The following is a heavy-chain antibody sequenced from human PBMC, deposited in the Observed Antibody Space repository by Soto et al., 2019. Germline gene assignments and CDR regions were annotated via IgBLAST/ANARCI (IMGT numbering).Heavy chain of an antibody. CDR1: GYTFTSYG. J-gene: IGHJ4*02. CDR3: ARCHRGLRCHLDY. CDR2: ISAYNGNT. D-gene: IGHD4-17*01. Sequence: SLKVSCKPSGYTFTSYGIIWVRQAPGQGLEWMGWISAYNGNTNYAQKLQGRVTMTRDTSVNSAYLHLSSLTSDDTAVYFCARCHRGLRCHLDYWGQGPLVTVSS. V-gene: IGHV1-18*01.